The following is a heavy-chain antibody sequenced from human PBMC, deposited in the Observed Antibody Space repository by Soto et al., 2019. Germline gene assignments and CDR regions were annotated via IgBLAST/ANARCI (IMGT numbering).Heavy chain of an antibody. V-gene: IGHV4-31*01. CDR3: ARASSSSSAADY. Sequence: QVQLQESGPGLVKASQTLSLICSVSGESISSGGYYWSWLRHHPGKGLEWIGYIYDSESAYYNPSLKRLVTLSMDASKNHFAIKLRSVTASNTDVYYCARASSSSSAADYWGQGTLITVSS. J-gene: IGHJ4*02. CDR2: IYDSESA. D-gene: IGHD6-6*01. CDR1: GESISSGGYY.